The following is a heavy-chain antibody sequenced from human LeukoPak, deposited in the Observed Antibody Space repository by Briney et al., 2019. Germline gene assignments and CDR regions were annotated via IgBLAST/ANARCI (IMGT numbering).Heavy chain of an antibody. CDR1: VLTFSTYS. Sequence: GVSLRLFYAFSVLTFSTYSMTWARQGPGKGLEWVASIYNSGAKIFYADSVKGRFPISRDNSKNMLYLQMNSLRVEDTAVYYCAKDVAPDSGWDLDYWGQGTLVTVSS. D-gene: IGHD6-19*01. CDR2: IYNSGAKI. J-gene: IGHJ4*02. CDR3: AKDVAPDSGWDLDY. V-gene: IGHV3-23*01.